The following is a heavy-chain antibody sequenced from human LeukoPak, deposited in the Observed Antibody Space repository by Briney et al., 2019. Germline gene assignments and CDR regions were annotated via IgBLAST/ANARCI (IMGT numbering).Heavy chain of an antibody. CDR2: IYANGRT. CDR1: GFTLRVNY. V-gene: IGHV3-53*01. CDR3: ARCKGGWSDHYYGLDV. D-gene: IGHD6-19*01. Sequence: GGSLRLSCAASGFTLRVNYMTWVRQAPGEGLEWFSVIYANGRTYYPDSVKGRFTISRDNSKSSLYLQMNSLRAEDTAVYYCARCKGGWSDHYYGLDVWGQGTTVTVSS. J-gene: IGHJ6*02.